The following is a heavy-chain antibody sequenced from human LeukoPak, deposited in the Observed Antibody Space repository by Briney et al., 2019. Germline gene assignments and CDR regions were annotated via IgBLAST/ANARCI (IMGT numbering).Heavy chain of an antibody. J-gene: IGHJ5*02. D-gene: IGHD3-10*01. CDR1: GYTFTSYD. CDR2: MNPNSGNT. V-gene: IGHV1-8*01. CDR3: ARGPRGPRRNWFDP. Sequence: GASVKLSCKASGYTFTSYDINWVRQATGQGLEWMGWMNPNSGNTGYAQKFQGRVTMTRNTSISTAYMELSSLRSEDTAVYYCARGPRGPRRNWFDPWGQGTLVTVSS.